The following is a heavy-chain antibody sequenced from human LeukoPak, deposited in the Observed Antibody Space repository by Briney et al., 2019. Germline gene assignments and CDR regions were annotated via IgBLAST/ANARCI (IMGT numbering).Heavy chain of an antibody. CDR3: ARVGYSYGTPALYFDY. D-gene: IGHD5-18*01. Sequence: SETLSLTCTVSGGSISSYYWSWIRQPPGKGLEWIGYIYYSGSTNYNPSLKSRVTISVDTSKNQFSLKLSSVTAADTAVYYCARVGYSYGTPALYFDYWGLGTLVTVSS. J-gene: IGHJ4*02. CDR2: IYYSGST. CDR1: GGSISSYY. V-gene: IGHV4-59*01.